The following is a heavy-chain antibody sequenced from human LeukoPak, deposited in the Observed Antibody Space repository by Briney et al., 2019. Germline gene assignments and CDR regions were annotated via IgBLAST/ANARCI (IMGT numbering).Heavy chain of an antibody. V-gene: IGHV3-7*03. CDR3: TRDLAAAAT. J-gene: IGHJ5*02. CDR2: INQDGKKR. Sequence: GGSLRLSCAASGFTVSSNYMSWVRQAPGKGLEWVANINQDGKKRYYVDSVKGRFTISRDNAKNLLYLQMNSLTAEDTAVYYCTRDLAAAATWGQGALVTVSS. D-gene: IGHD6-13*01. CDR1: GFTVSSNY.